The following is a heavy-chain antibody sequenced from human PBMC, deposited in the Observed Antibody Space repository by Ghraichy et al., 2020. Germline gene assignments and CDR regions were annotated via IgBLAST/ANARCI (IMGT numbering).Heavy chain of an antibody. CDR2: ISGSGGST. V-gene: IGHV3-23*01. Sequence: GGSLRLSCAGSGFTFSSYAMSWVRQAPGKGLEWVSAISGSGGSTYYADSVKGRFTISRDNSKNTLYLQMNSLRAEDTAVYYCAKVKIAAAGTEYYYYGMDVWGQGTTVTVSS. CDR1: GFTFSSYA. J-gene: IGHJ6*02. CDR3: AKVKIAAAGTEYYYYGMDV. D-gene: IGHD6-13*01.